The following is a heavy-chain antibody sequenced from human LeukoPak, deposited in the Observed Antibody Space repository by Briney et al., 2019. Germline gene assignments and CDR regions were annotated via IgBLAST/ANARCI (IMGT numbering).Heavy chain of an antibody. CDR1: GYTFSSYY. CDR3: ATSPSISAAPNDY. CDR2: INPSGGST. V-gene: IGHV1-46*01. J-gene: IGHJ4*02. Sequence: GASVKVSCKASGYTFSSYYMSWVRQAPGQGLEWMGIINPSGGSTTYTQKFQGRVTMTRDTSTKTVYMELSSLRPEDTAVYYCATSPSISAAPNDYWGQGTLVTVSS. D-gene: IGHD2-2*01.